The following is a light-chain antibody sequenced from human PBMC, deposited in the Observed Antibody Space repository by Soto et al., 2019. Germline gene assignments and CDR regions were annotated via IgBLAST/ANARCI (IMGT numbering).Light chain of an antibody. CDR1: SSDVGSYNL. J-gene: IGLJ1*01. Sequence: ALTQPASVSGSPGQSITISCTGTSSDVGSYNLVSWYQQHPGKAPKLMIYEGSKRPSGVSNRFSGSKPGNTASLTISGLQAEEEADYYCCSYAGSSTYVFGTGTKVTVL. CDR3: CSYAGSSTYV. V-gene: IGLV2-23*01. CDR2: EGS.